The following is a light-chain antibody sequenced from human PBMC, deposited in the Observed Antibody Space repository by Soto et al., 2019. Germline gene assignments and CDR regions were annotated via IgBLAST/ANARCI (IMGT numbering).Light chain of an antibody. CDR3: ISNAGSNNLV. CDR2: EVS. J-gene: IGLJ3*02. V-gene: IGLV2-8*01. CDR1: SSDIGTYNY. Sequence: QSVLTQPPSASGSPGQSVTISCTGTSSDIGTYNYVSWYQQHPGKAPKVMIYEVSKRPSGVPDRFSGSKSGNSASLTVSGLQAEDDADYYCISNAGSNNLVFGGGTKLTVL.